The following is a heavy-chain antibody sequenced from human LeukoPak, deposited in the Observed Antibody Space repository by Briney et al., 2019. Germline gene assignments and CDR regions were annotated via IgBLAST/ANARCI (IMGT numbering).Heavy chain of an antibody. Sequence: GGSLRLSCAASGFTFSSYEMNWVRQAPGKGLEWVSYISSSGSTKYYPDSVKGRFTISRDNAKNSLNLQMNSLRVEDTAVYYCARTYVWGIYRYLDYWGQGTLVT. CDR3: ARTYVWGIYRYLDY. J-gene: IGHJ4*02. CDR1: GFTFSSYE. CDR2: ISSSGSTK. D-gene: IGHD3-16*02. V-gene: IGHV3-48*03.